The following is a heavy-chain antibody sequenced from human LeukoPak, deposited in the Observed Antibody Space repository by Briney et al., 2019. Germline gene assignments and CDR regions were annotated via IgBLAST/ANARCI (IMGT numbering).Heavy chain of an antibody. V-gene: IGHV3-21*01. CDR2: ISTTSSSSYI. Sequence: GGSLRLSCAASGFTFSRYAMNWVRQAPGKGLEWVSSISTTSSSSYIHYADSMKGRFTTSRDNAKSSLYLQMNSLRAEDTAVYYCARVMAGYSYMDVWGKGTPVTVSS. CDR1: GFTFSRYA. J-gene: IGHJ6*03. D-gene: IGHD3-10*01. CDR3: ARVMAGYSYMDV.